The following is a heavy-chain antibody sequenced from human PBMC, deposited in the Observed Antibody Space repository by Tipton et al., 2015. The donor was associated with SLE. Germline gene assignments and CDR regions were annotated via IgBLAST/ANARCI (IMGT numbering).Heavy chain of an antibody. Sequence: TLSLTCFVSGGSISSYNYDWSWVRQPAGKGLEGIGRIYTSGSTYYNTSLKSRLTITVDTSKSQFSLKLSSVTVADTAVYYCAIVPATMNDAFHIWGQGTMVTVSS. CDR3: AIVPATMNDAFHI. J-gene: IGHJ3*02. D-gene: IGHD2-2*01. CDR1: GGSISSYNYD. CDR2: IYTSGST. V-gene: IGHV4-61*02.